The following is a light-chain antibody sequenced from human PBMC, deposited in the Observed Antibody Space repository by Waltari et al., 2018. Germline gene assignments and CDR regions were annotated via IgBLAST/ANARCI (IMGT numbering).Light chain of an antibody. CDR2: GAS. CDR1: QSVSRA. CDR3: QHYLRLPVT. Sequence: EIVLTQSPGTLSLSLGERANVSCRASQSVSRALAWYQQQPGQAPRLLIYGASTRATGIPDRFSGSGSGTDFSLTISRLEPDDFAVYYCQHYLRLPVTFGQGTTVEI. V-gene: IGKV3-20*01. J-gene: IGKJ1*01.